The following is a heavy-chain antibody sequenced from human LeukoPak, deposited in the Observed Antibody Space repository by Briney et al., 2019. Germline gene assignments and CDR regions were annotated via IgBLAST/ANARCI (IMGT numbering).Heavy chain of an antibody. D-gene: IGHD3-22*01. V-gene: IGHV3-21*01. CDR1: GLGFSSFS. Sequence: PGGSLRLSCAASGLGFSSFSFNWIRQAPGKGLEWVSSITPTTSYIYYADSVRGRSTISRENAKNSLYLQMNSLRAEDTAVYYCARLRRTSDSSGYYYYYDYWGQGTLVTVSS. CDR3: ARLRRTSDSSGYYYYYDY. J-gene: IGHJ4*02. CDR2: ITPTTSYI.